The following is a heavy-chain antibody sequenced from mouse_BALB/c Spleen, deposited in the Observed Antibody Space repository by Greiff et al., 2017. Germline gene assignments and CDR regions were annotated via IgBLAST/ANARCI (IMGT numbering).Heavy chain of an antibody. CDR2: ISYSGST. V-gene: IGHV3-2*02. CDR1: GYPITSDYA. CDR3: ARRGWDYFDY. D-gene: IGHD1-1*02. Sequence: EVQLVESGPGLVKPSQSLSLTCTVTGYPITSDYAWNWIRQFPGNKLEWMGYISYSGSTSYNPSLKSRISITRDTSKNQFFLQLNSVTTEDTATYYCARRGWDYFDYWGQGTTLTVSS. J-gene: IGHJ2*01.